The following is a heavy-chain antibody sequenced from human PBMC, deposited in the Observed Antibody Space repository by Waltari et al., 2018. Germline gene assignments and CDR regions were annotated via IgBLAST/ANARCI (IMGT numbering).Heavy chain of an antibody. J-gene: IGHJ3*01. V-gene: IGHV4-34*01. CDR1: CESFSDHF. CDR2: MNHRGSG. CDR3: ARAPSFHYGVFSVPLTLDY. D-gene: IGHD4-17*01. Sequence: HGGGAGVFKPSETLSLTCAVYCESFSDHFWAWLRQPPGKGLEWIGQMNHRGSGTYNPSLKNRVTISVDTSMNQFSLMMTSLTAADTAVYYCARAPSFHYGVFSVPLTLDYWSQGTMVFVSS.